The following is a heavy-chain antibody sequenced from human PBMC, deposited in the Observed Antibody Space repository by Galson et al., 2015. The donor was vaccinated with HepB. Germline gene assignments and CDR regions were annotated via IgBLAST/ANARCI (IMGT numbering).Heavy chain of an antibody. CDR1: GFTFSSYS. J-gene: IGHJ2*01. V-gene: IGHV3-21*01. D-gene: IGHD2-15*01. Sequence: SLRLSCAASGFTFSSYSMNWVRQAPGKGLEWVSSISSSSSYIYYADSVKGRFTISRDNAKNSLYLQMNSLRAEDTAVYYCARDRILWWPNPGWYFDLGGRGTRVTVSS. CDR3: ARDRILWWPNPGWYFDL. CDR2: ISSSSSYI.